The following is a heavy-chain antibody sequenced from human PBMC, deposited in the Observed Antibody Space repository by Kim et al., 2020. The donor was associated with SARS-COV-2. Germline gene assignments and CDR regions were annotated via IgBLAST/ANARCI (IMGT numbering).Heavy chain of an antibody. D-gene: IGHD6-19*01. CDR1: GFTFSSYW. CDR2: IKQDGSEK. J-gene: IGHJ6*02. Sequence: GGSLRLSCAASGFTFSSYWMSWVRQAPGKGLEWVANIKQDGSEKYYVDSVKGRFTISRDNAKNSLYLQMNSLRAEDTAVYYCARTNNISSGFFYYYYYYGMDVWGQGTMVTVSS. CDR3: ARTNNISSGFFYYYYYYGMDV. V-gene: IGHV3-7*01.